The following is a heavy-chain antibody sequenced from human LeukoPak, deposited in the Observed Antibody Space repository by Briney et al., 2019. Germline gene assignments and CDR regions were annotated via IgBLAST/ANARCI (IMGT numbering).Heavy chain of an antibody. D-gene: IGHD4-17*01. J-gene: IGHJ4*02. V-gene: IGHV5-51*01. Sequence: GESLKISCKGSGYSFSNYWIGWVRQMPGKGLEWMGIIYPDDSETRYSPSFQGQVTISADKSISTAYLQWSSLKASDTAMYYCARSVNYFDYWGQGTLVTVSS. CDR1: GYSFSNYW. CDR3: ARSVNYFDY. CDR2: IYPDDSET.